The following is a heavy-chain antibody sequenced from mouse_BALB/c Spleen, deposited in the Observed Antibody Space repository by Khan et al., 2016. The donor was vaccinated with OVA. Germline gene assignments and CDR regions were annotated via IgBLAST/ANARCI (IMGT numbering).Heavy chain of an antibody. Sequence: QVQLQQSGAELARPGASVKMSCKASGYTFTSYTIHWIKLRPGQGLEWIGYINPSNGYTNYNQKFKDQATLTADTSSTTAYMQLSSLTSDDSAVYNCVRDGAYYLNADWFAYWGQGTLVTVSA. D-gene: IGHD1-1*01. CDR1: GYTFTSYT. J-gene: IGHJ3*01. V-gene: IGHV1-4*01. CDR2: INPSNGYT. CDR3: VRDGAYYLNADWFAY.